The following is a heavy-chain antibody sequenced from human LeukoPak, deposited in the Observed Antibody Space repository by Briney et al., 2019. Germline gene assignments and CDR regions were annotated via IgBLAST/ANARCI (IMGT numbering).Heavy chain of an antibody. CDR3: ARVQDDPPDY. Sequence: ASVTVSCTASGYTFTSYDINWVRQATGQGLEWMGWMNPNSGNTGYAQKFQGRVTITADESTSTAYMELSSLRSEDTAVYYCARVQDDPPDYWGQGTLVTVSS. D-gene: IGHD3-3*01. CDR2: MNPNSGNT. V-gene: IGHV1-8*01. J-gene: IGHJ4*02. CDR1: GYTFTSYD.